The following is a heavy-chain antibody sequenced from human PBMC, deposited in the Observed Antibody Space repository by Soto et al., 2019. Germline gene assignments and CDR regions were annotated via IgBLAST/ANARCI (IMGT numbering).Heavy chain of an antibody. CDR1: GFTFSSYA. Sequence: GGSLRLSCAASGFTFSSYAMSWVRQAPGKGLEWVSAISGSGGSTYYADSVKGRFTISRDNSENTLYLQMNSLRAEDTAVYYCAKDYLYYYDSSGLFDYWGQGTLVTVSS. V-gene: IGHV3-23*01. CDR3: AKDYLYYYDSSGLFDY. CDR2: ISGSGGST. J-gene: IGHJ4*02. D-gene: IGHD3-22*01.